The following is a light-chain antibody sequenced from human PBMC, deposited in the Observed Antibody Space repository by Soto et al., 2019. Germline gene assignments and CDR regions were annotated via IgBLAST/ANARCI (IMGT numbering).Light chain of an antibody. CDR1: QSISSW. Sequence: DIQMTQSPSTLSASVGDRVTITCRASQSISSWLAWYQQKPGKAPKLLIYKASSLESGVPSRFSGSGSGTEFTLKISRVEAEDVGVYYCVQTIHWPWKFGQGTKVDIK. CDR2: KAS. CDR3: VQTIHWPWK. J-gene: IGKJ1*01. V-gene: IGKV1-5*03.